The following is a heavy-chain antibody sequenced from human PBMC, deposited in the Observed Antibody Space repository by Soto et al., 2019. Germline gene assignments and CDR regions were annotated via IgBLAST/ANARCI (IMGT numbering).Heavy chain of an antibody. CDR1: GASISTSY. CDR3: VRDIIVALDY. D-gene: IGHD2-21*01. CDR2: IFADGNT. Sequence: PSETLSLTCVVSGASISTSYWSWVRQPAGKRLQWIGRIFADGNTNSSPSLKGRVSMAIDKSQNQISLQLASVNAAETATYYCVRDIIVALDYWGKGAQVTVSS. V-gene: IGHV4-4*07. J-gene: IGHJ4*02.